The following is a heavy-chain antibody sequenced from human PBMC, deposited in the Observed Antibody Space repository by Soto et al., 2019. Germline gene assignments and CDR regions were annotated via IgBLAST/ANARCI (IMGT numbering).Heavy chain of an antibody. V-gene: IGHV1-2*02. CDR1: GDTFIAHY. D-gene: IGHD3-10*01. Sequence: QVQLVQSGAEVKKPGASVKVSCKVSGDTFIAHYIHWVRQAPGKGLEWIGWTNPNNGSTKYAQKFQGRVTMTRDTSITTVYVELSSLISDDTAVYFCARDVNPYYGPGSLHGYFDYWGQGTLVTVSS. CDR2: TNPNNGST. J-gene: IGHJ4*02. CDR3: ARDVNPYYGPGSLHGYFDY.